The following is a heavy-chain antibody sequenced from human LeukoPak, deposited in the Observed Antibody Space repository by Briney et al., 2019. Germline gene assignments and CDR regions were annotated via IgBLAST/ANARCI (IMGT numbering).Heavy chain of an antibody. J-gene: IGHJ5*02. CDR2: INPYSGDT. Sequence: WASVKVSCKASGYTFTDYYIHWVRQAPGQGLEWMGWINPYSGDTNYAQNFQGRVTMTRDTSISTAYMELSRLRSDDTAVYYCAREVTMVRGPNSGNRGRNRFDPWGQGTLVTVSS. CDR1: GYTFTDYY. D-gene: IGHD3-10*01. V-gene: IGHV1-2*02. CDR3: AREVTMVRGPNSGNRGRNRFDP.